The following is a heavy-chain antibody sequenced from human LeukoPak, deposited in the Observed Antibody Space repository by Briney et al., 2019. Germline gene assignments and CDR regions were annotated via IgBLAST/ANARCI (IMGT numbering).Heavy chain of an antibody. J-gene: IGHJ4*02. CDR2: INPNSGGT. D-gene: IGHD3-3*01. CDR1: GYTFTGYY. V-gene: IGHV1-2*02. CDR3: ARAPSSGYDFWSGYYSH. Sequence: PPASVKVSCTASGYTFTGYYMHWVRQAPGQGLEWMGWINPNSGGTNYAQKFQGRVTMTRDTSISTAYMELSRLRSDDTAVYYCARAPSSGYDFWSGYYSHWGQGTLVTVSS.